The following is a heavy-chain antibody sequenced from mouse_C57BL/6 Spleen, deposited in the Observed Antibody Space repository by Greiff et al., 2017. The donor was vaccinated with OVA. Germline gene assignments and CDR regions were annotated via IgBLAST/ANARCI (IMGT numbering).Heavy chain of an antibody. V-gene: IGHV1-80*01. CDR1: GYAFSSYW. D-gene: IGHD2-4*01. Sequence: QVQLKESGAELVKPGASVKISCKASGYAFSSYWMNWVTQRPGKGLEWIGQIYPGDGDTNYNGKFKGKATLTADKSSSPAYMQLSSLTSEDSAVYFCARRNDYDYAMDYWGQGTSVTVSA. J-gene: IGHJ4*01. CDR3: ARRNDYDYAMDY. CDR2: IYPGDGDT.